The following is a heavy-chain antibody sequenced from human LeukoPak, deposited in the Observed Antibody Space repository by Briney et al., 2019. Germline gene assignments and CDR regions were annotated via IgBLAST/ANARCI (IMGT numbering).Heavy chain of an antibody. CDR2: IDSDGSPT. J-gene: IGHJ6*02. Sequence: LSGGSLRLSCAAPEFLFSNYWMHWVRQVPGEGLVWVSRIDSDGSPTTYADSVEGRFTISRDNAQNTLYLQMNSLTAEDTAVYYCARESQQYWSVGALDVWGQGTTVTVSS. D-gene: IGHD2/OR15-2a*01. V-gene: IGHV3-74*01. CDR1: EFLFSNYW. CDR3: ARESQQYWSVGALDV.